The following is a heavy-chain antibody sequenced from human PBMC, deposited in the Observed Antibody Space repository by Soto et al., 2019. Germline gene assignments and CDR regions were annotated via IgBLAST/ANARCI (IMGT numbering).Heavy chain of an antibody. V-gene: IGHV3-23*01. CDR1: KGKSTSYA. D-gene: IGHD7-27*01. CDR2: ITDGYGKT. Sequence: PVLSKRVASRAAKGKSTSYARSWVRKKTGKGPEWVSGITDGYGKTHYADSVKGRFTMSRDNSKSTLYLQMNSLRAEDTARYYCAKDFLQDWGQDYYYGMDVWGQGTTVTVSS. J-gene: IGHJ6*02. CDR3: AKDFLQDWGQDYYYGMDV.